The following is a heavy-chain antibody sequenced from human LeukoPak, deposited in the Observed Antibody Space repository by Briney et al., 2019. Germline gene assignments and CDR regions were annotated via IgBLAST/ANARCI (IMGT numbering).Heavy chain of an antibody. CDR2: IYTSGST. Sequence: PSETLSLTCTISGYSISSGYYWGWIRQPAGKGLEWIGRIYTSGSTNYNPSLKSRVTMSVDTSKNQFSLKLSSVTAADTAVYYCARENSGYVGYWGQGTLVTVSS. CDR1: GYSISSGYY. J-gene: IGHJ4*02. D-gene: IGHD5-12*01. V-gene: IGHV4-4*07. CDR3: ARENSGYVGY.